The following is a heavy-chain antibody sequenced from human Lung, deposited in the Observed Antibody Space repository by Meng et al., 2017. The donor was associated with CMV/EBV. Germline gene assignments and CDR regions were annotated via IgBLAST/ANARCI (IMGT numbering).Heavy chain of an antibody. J-gene: IGHJ6*02. V-gene: IGHV3-30-3*01. CDR2: ISFDGNNK. Sequence: GESXKISXAAAGFTFGSYAMHWVRQAPGKGLEWVAVISFDGNNKYNADSVKGRFTISRDNSKNTLYLQMNSLRAEDTAVYYCARGGGSNPILNYYYYAMDVWGQGTXVTVSS. D-gene: IGHD2-21*01. CDR1: GFTFGSYA. CDR3: ARGGGSNPILNYYYYAMDV.